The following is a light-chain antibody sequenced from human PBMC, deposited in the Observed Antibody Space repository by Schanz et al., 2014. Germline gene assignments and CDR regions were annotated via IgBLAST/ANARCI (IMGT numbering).Light chain of an antibody. Sequence: QSVLTQPPSVSAAPGQKVTISCSGSSSEIGDNYVSWYQHLPGTAPKVLIYDNHYRPSGIPDRFSGSRSGTSASLAISGLRSEDEADFYCAVWDESLSGWVFGGGTKLTVL. V-gene: IGLV1-51*01. CDR3: AVWDESLSGWV. J-gene: IGLJ3*02. CDR1: SSEIGDNY. CDR2: DNH.